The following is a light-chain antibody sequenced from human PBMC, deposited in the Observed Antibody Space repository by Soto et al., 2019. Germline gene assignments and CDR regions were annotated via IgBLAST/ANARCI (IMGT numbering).Light chain of an antibody. CDR2: EVS. CDR1: SSDVGGYNY. CDR3: TSYTITSKD. J-gene: IGLJ1*01. Sequence: QSALTQPASVSGSPGQSITISCTGTSSDVGGYNYVSWYQQHPGKAPKLMIYEVSNRPSGVSNRFSGSKSGNTASLTISGLQTEDEADYYCTSYTITSKDFGTGTKLTVL. V-gene: IGLV2-14*01.